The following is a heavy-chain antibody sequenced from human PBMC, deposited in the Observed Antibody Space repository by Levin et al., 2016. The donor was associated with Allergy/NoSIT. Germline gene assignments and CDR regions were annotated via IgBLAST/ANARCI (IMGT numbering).Heavy chain of an antibody. V-gene: IGHV3-11*01. CDR1: GFFFNDFY. CDR2: ISSSSSTT. J-gene: IGHJ1*01. D-gene: IGHD3-3*01. Sequence: GGSLRLSCAASGFFFNDFYMSWIRQAPGKGVEWISLISSSSSTTYYADSVKGRFTISRDNAKNTLYLQMTSLRAEDTAVYYCARDGYYSEYFQHWGQGTLVTVSS. CDR3: ARDGYYSEYFQH.